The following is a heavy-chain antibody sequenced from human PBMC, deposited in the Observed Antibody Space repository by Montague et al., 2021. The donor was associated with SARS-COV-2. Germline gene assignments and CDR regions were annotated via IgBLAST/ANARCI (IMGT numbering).Heavy chain of an antibody. CDR3: ARLRDGVVPSPVLGIGTYFTYYYMDV. J-gene: IGHJ6*03. V-gene: IGHV4-34*01. Sequence: SETLSLTCAVHGGSFSGYYWNWIRQPPGKGLEWIGEISHGGNTNYNPSLKNRLTISVDTSKNQFSLKLTSVAATDTAVYYCARLRDGVVPSPVLGIGTYFTYYYMDVWGKGTTVTVSS. CDR1: GGSFSGYY. D-gene: IGHD3-3*02. CDR2: ISHGGNT.